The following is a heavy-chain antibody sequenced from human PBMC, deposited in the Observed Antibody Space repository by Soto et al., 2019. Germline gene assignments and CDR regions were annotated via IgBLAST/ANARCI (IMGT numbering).Heavy chain of an antibody. CDR3: ARDLSAYSGYAV. Sequence: QVQLQESGPGLVKPSQTLSLTRTVSGGSTSSGAYFWNWIRQHPGKGLEWIGCISYSGNTYYNPSLKSRINISVDTSKSRFSLRLSSVTAADTAVYYCARDLSAYSGYAVWGHGTTVTVSS. CDR2: ISYSGNT. J-gene: IGHJ6*02. D-gene: IGHD5-12*01. CDR1: GGSTSSGAYF. V-gene: IGHV4-31*03.